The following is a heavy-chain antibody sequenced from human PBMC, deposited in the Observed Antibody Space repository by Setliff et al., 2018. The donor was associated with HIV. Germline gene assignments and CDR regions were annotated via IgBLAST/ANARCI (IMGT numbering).Heavy chain of an antibody. CDR3: ARGPPASYFDWLYSFDY. Sequence: GGSLRLSCAASGFTVSSNYMSWVRQAPGKGLEWVSVIYSGGSTYYTDSVKGRFTISRANSKNTLYLQMNSLRAEDTAVYYCARGPPASYFDWLYSFDYWGQGTLVTVSS. V-gene: IGHV3-53*01. CDR2: IYSGGST. CDR1: GFTVSSNY. D-gene: IGHD3-9*01. J-gene: IGHJ4*02.